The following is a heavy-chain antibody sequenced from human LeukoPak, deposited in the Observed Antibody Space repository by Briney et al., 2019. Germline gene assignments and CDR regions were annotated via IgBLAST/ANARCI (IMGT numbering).Heavy chain of an antibody. J-gene: IGHJ4*02. V-gene: IGHV3-23*01. CDR1: GFTFSSFA. D-gene: IGHD4-17*01. Sequence: GGSLRLSCAASGFTFSSFAMSWVRQAPGKGLEWVSTISGSGGTTNYADSVKGRFTFSRDNSKNTVYLQMNSLRAEDTAVYYCTKDLPDYGDYIEGYWGQGTLVTVSS. CDR2: ISGSGGTT. CDR3: TKDLPDYGDYIEGY.